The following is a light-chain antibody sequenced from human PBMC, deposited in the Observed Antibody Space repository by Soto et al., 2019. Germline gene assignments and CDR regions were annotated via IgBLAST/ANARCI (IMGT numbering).Light chain of an antibody. CDR1: QSVSNY. CDR2: DAS. CDR3: QQRSNWPRFT. V-gene: IGKV3-11*01. J-gene: IGKJ2*01. Sequence: EIVLTQSPATLSLSPGERATLSCRASQSVSNYLAWYQQKPGQAPRLLIYDASNRATGIPARFSGSGSGTDFTLTISSLEAEDFAVYYCQQRSNWPRFTFGQGTKLEIK.